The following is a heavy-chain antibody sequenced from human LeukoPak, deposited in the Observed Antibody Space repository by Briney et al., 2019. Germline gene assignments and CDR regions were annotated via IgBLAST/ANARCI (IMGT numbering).Heavy chain of an antibody. Sequence: SETLSLTCSVSGGSVSSGNYYWTWIRQPAGKGLEWIGRFYTSGSTNYNPSLESRVAISLDTSKNQFSLKLSSVTAADTAVYYCARETTLGPTSRMVVWGKGTTVTVSS. CDR3: ARETTLGPTSRMVV. V-gene: IGHV4-61*02. CDR2: FYTSGST. D-gene: IGHD1-26*01. CDR1: GGSVSSGNYY. J-gene: IGHJ6*04.